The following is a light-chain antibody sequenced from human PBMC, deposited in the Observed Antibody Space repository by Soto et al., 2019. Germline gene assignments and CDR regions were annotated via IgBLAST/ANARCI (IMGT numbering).Light chain of an antibody. J-gene: IGKJ4*01. Sequence: EVVLTQSPASLSLSPGERATLSCGASQIVSSNYLAWYQQKPGLAPRLLIYDASTRATGVPDRFRGSGSGTDFPLTINRLEPEDSAVYYCKQYGDSPRGTFGGGTKVEIK. CDR1: QIVSSNY. CDR3: KQYGDSPRGT. V-gene: IGKV3D-20*01. CDR2: DAS.